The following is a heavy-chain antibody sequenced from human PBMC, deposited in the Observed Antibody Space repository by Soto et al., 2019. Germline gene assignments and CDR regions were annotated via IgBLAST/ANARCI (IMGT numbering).Heavy chain of an antibody. CDR1: GGSFSGYY. V-gene: IGHV4-34*01. Sequence: PSETLSLTCAVYGGSFSGYYWNWIRQPPGKGLEWIGEINHSGSTNYNPSLKSRVTISVDTSKNQFSLKLSSVTAADTAVYYCGRVPGPWGQGTLVTVSS. CDR2: INHSGST. J-gene: IGHJ5*02. CDR3: GRVPGP.